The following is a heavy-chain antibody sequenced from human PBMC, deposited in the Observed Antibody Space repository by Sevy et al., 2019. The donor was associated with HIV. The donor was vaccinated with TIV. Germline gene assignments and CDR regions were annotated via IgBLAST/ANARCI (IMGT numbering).Heavy chain of an antibody. CDR3: VRADPAQHFDS. CDR1: GDTFTNNY. V-gene: IGHV1-46*01. J-gene: IGHJ4*02. CDR2: IDPSAGNA. Sequence: ASVKVSCKASGDTFTNNYMHWVRQAPGQGLEWMGIIDPSAGNASYAQKFQGRVTMTRDTSTSTLYMDLSSLRSEDTAVYYCVRADPAQHFDSWGQGTLVTASS.